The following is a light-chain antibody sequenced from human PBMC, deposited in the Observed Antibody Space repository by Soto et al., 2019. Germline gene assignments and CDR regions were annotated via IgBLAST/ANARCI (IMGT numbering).Light chain of an antibody. J-gene: IGKJ4*01. CDR1: QSISSY. V-gene: IGKV3-11*01. Sequence: EIVLTQSPATLSFSPGERATLSCRASQSISSYLVWYQQKRGQAPRLLIYEASNRATGIPARFSGSGSGTDFTLTISSLEPEDFEVYYCQQRSDWPLTFGGGTKVEIK. CDR3: QQRSDWPLT. CDR2: EAS.